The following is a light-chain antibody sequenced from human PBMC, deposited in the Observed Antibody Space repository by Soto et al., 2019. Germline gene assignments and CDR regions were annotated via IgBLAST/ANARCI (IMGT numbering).Light chain of an antibody. CDR3: QVWDSTSDHHNYV. Sequence: SYELTQPPSVSVAPGQTARLTCGGNKIGSKSVHWYQQKSGQAPVLVVYDDSDRPSGIPERFSGSNSGNTATLTIRGVEAGDEADYYCQVWDSTSDHHNYVFGTGTKVTVL. V-gene: IGLV3-21*02. CDR2: DDS. CDR1: KIGSKS. J-gene: IGLJ1*01.